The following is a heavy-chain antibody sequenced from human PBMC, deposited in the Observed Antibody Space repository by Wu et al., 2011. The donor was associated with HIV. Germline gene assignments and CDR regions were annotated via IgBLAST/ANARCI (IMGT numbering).Heavy chain of an antibody. CDR3: ARKGAGSGSYQVDY. CDR1: GGTFSNYV. D-gene: IGHD3-10*01. CDR2: IIPIFGTP. Sequence: QVQLVQSGAEVKKPGSSVKVSCKASGGTFSNYVISWVRQAPGQGLEWMGGIIPIFGTPNYAQIFQGRVTITTDESTSTAYMELGSLKSEDTAVYYCARKGAGSGSYQVDYWGQGNPGSPSPQ. J-gene: IGHJ4*02. V-gene: IGHV1-69*01.